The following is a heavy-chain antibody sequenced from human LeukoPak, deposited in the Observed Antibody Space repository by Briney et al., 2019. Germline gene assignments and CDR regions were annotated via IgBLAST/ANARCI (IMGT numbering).Heavy chain of an antibody. CDR3: ARATPHFDY. CDR2: IKQDGGER. Sequence: GGSLRLSCAASGFSFSSYWMSWVRQAPGKGLEWVANIKQDGGERYFMDSVKGRFTISRDNARNSLYLQINSLRVDDTAVYYCARATPHFDYWGQGTLLTVSS. V-gene: IGHV3-7*03. CDR1: GFSFSSYW. J-gene: IGHJ4*02.